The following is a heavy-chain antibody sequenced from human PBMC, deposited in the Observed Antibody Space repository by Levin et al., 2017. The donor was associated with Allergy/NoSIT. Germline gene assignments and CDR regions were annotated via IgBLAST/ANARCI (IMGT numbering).Heavy chain of an antibody. V-gene: IGHV3-23*01. D-gene: IGHD2-15*01. Sequence: GGSLRLSCAASGFIFRNYAMSWVRQAPGKGLEWVATITGNGGRTIYADSVKGRFTISRDNSKNTQSLQMNSLRVEDTAIYYCAKDQEDDGKGKCDYWGQGTLVTVSS. CDR3: AKDQEDDGKGKCDY. CDR2: ITGNGGRT. CDR1: GFIFRNYA. J-gene: IGHJ4*02.